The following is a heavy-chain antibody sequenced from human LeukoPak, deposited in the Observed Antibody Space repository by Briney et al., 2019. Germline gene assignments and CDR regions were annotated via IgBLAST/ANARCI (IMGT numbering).Heavy chain of an antibody. Sequence: GASVKVSCKASGYTFTGYYMHWVRQAPGQGLEWMGWLNPNSGGTNYAQKFQGRVTMTRDTSISTAYMELSRLRSDDTAVYYCARSLYYDSSGYYPWFDPWGQGTLVTVSS. CDR2: LNPNSGGT. V-gene: IGHV1-2*02. J-gene: IGHJ5*02. CDR3: ARSLYYDSSGYYPWFDP. D-gene: IGHD3-22*01. CDR1: GYTFTGYY.